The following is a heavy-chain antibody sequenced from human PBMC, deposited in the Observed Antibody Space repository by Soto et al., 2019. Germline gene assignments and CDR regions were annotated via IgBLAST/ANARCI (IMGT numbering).Heavy chain of an antibody. D-gene: IGHD6-13*01. V-gene: IGHV4-31*03. CDR1: GGSISSGGYY. J-gene: IGHJ4*02. Sequence: QVQLQESGPGLVKPSQTLSLTCTVSGGSISSGGYYWSWIRQHPGKGLEWIGYIYYSGSTYYNPSLKSRVTXSXDPXKNQFSLKLSSVTAADTAVYYCARGGIAAAAPPDYWGQGTLVTVSS. CDR2: IYYSGST. CDR3: ARGGIAAAAPPDY.